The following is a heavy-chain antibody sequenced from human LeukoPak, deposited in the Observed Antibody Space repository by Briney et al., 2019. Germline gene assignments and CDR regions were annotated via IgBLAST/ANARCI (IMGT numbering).Heavy chain of an antibody. D-gene: IGHD2-15*01. CDR2: ISYDGSNK. CDR1: GFTFSSYA. Sequence: GGSLRLSCAASGFTFSSYAMHWVRQAPGKGLEWVAVISYDGSNKYYADSVKGRFTISRDNAKNTLYLQMNGLRVEDTALYYCARSKGGTYTGNFDLWGRGTLVTVSS. CDR3: ARSKGGTYTGNFDL. V-gene: IGHV3-30-3*01. J-gene: IGHJ2*01.